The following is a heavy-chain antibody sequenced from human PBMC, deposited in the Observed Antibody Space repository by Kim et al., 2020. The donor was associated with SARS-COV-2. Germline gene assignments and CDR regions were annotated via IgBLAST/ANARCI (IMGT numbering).Heavy chain of an antibody. Sequence: SNKDYADSVKGRFTIARDNSKNTLYLQMNSLRAEDTAVYYCASANTVAGTWGQGTLVTVSS. D-gene: IGHD6-19*01. V-gene: IGHV3-33*01. CDR2: SNK. CDR3: ASANTVAGT. J-gene: IGHJ4*02.